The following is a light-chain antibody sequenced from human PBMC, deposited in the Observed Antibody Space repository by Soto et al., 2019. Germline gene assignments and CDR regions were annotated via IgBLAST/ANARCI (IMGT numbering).Light chain of an antibody. Sequence: EIVLTQSPGTLSLSPGERATLSCRASQSVSSSDLAWYQQKPGQAPRLLIYGASTRATGIPDRFSGSGSGTDFTLTISRLEPEDFAVYYCQQYGSSPPFTFGPGAKVAIK. CDR1: QSVSSSD. CDR2: GAS. V-gene: IGKV3-20*01. CDR3: QQYGSSPPFT. J-gene: IGKJ3*01.